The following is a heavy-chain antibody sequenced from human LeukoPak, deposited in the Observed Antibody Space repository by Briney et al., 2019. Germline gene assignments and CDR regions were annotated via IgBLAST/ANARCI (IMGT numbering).Heavy chain of an antibody. CDR3: ARDPAAGPLYYYYGMDV. CDR1: GGSISSYY. Sequence: SETLSLTCTVSGGSISSYYWGWIRQPAGKGLEWIGRIYTSGSTNYNPSLKSRVTMSVDTSKNQFSLKLSSVTAADTAVYYCARDPAAGPLYYYYGMDVWGQGTTVTVSS. CDR2: IYTSGST. D-gene: IGHD6-13*01. J-gene: IGHJ6*02. V-gene: IGHV4-4*07.